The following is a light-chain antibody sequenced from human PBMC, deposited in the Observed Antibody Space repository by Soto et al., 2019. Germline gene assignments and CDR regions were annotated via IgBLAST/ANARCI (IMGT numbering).Light chain of an antibody. CDR3: HQNITCPYA. V-gene: IGKV1-5*03. J-gene: IGKJ1*01. CDR1: QSTSTW. Sequence: DIQMTQSPSTLSASVGDRVTITCRASQSTSTWLAWYQQRPGKTPKLLISEASKLESGGPSRFSGSGSGTEFTLTISSLRPDDFATTYCHQNITCPYAFGEGTKVDIK. CDR2: EAS.